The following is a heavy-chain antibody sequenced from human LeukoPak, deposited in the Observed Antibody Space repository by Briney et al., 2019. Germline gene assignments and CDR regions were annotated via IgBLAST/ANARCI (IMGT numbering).Heavy chain of an antibody. CDR1: GGSISSGDYY. CDR2: IYYSGST. J-gene: IGHJ4*02. D-gene: IGHD5-24*01. V-gene: IGHV4-30-4*01. CDR3: ARVGWLQLGGGFDY. Sequence: SQTLSLTCTVSGGSISSGDYYWSWIRQPPGKGLEWIGNIYYSGSTYYNPSLKSRVTISVDTSKNQFSLKLSSVTAADTVVYYCARVGWLQLGGGFDYWGQGTLVTVSS.